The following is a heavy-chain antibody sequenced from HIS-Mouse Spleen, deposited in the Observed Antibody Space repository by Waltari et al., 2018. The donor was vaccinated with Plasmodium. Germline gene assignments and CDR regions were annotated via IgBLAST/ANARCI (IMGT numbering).Heavy chain of an antibody. CDR3: ARGGATGEAFTLDY. V-gene: IGHV1-69*04. CDR2: IIPSLGIA. CDR1: GGTFSSYA. D-gene: IGHD7-27*01. J-gene: IGHJ4*02. Sequence: QVQLVQSGAEVKKPGSSVKVSCKASGGTFSSYAISWVRQAPGQGLEWMGRIIPSLGIANYEQKFQGRVTMTADKSRSTAYMELSSLRSEDTAVYYCARGGATGEAFTLDYWGQGTLVTVSS.